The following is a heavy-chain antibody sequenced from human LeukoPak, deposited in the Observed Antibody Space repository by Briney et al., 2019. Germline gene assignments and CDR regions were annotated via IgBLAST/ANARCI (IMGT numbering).Heavy chain of an antibody. V-gene: IGHV3-48*01. CDR2: ISSSSSTI. CDR3: ARDDYGYDYYYYMDV. Sequence: GGSLRLSCAASGFTFSSCSMNWVRQAPGKGLEWVSYISSSSSTIYYADSVRGRFTISRDNAKNSLYLQMNSLRAEDTAVYYCARDDYGYDYYYYMDVWGKGTTVTVSS. D-gene: IGHD4-17*01. J-gene: IGHJ6*03. CDR1: GFTFSSCS.